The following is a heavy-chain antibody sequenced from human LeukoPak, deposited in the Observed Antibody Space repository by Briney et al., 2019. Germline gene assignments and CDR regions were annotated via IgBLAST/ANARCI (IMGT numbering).Heavy chain of an antibody. V-gene: IGHV4-39*01. CDR3: ARLGLPGELLDY. D-gene: IGHD3-10*01. CDR2: IYYSGST. Sequence: SETLSLTRTVSGGSIGSSSYYWGWIRQPPGKGLEWIGSIYYSGSTYYNPSLKSRVTISVDTSKNQFSLKLSSVTAADTAVYYCARLGLPGELLDYWGQGTLVTVSS. CDR1: GGSIGSSSYY. J-gene: IGHJ4*02.